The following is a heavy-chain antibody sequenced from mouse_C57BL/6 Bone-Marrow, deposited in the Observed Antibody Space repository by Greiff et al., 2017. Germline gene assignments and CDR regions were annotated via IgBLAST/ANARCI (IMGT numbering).Heavy chain of an antibody. CDR3: AREGFYYGSSYVEFAY. V-gene: IGHV1-54*01. CDR1: GYAFTNYL. CDR2: INPGSGGT. D-gene: IGHD1-1*01. J-gene: IGHJ3*01. Sequence: QVQLQQSGAELVRPGTSVKVSCKASGYAFTNYLIEWVKQRPGQGLEWIGVINPGSGGTNYNEKFKGKATLTADTSSSTAYMQLSSLTSEDSAVYVGAREGFYYGSSYVEFAYWGQGTLVTVSA.